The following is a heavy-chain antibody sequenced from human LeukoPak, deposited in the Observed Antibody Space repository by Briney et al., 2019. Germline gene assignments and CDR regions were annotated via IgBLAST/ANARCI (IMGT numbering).Heavy chain of an antibody. CDR3: AGHQTAYYYDSSGYLY. J-gene: IGHJ4*02. CDR1: GGTFSSYA. D-gene: IGHD3-22*01. CDR2: IIPIFGTA. Sequence: SVKVSCKASGGTFSSYAISWVRQAPGQGLEWMGGIIPIFGTANYAQKFQGRVTITADESTSTAYMELSSLRSEDTAVYYCAGHQTAYYYDSSGYLYWGQGTLVTVSS. V-gene: IGHV1-69*13.